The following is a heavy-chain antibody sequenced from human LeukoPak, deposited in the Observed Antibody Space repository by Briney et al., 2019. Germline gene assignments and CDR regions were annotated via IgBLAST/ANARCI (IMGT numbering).Heavy chain of an antibody. CDR1: GFNVNSNY. Sequence: GGSLRLSCAASGFNVNSNYMNWVRQAPGKGLEWVSAIYSGGSTYYADSVKGRFTISRDNSKNTLYLQMNSLRTEDTAVYYCARDRADNSGWFNYWYFALWGRGTLVTVSS. V-gene: IGHV3-53*01. J-gene: IGHJ2*01. D-gene: IGHD6-19*01. CDR3: ARDRADNSGWFNYWYFAL. CDR2: IYSGGST.